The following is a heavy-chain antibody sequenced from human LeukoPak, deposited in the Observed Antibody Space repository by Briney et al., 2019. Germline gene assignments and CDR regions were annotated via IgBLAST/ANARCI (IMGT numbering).Heavy chain of an antibody. CDR3: ARSLWPEDY. D-gene: IGHD1-14*01. CDR1: GFSISSCW. CDR2: IKQDGSEK. V-gene: IGHV3-7*01. J-gene: IGHJ4*02. Sequence: GAPLSLSCAASGFSISSCWISWGRLAPAKGLEWVANIKQDGSEKNYVDSVNGRFTISRDNAQNSLYLQMNSLRVDDTAVYYCARSLWPEDYWGQGTLVTVSS.